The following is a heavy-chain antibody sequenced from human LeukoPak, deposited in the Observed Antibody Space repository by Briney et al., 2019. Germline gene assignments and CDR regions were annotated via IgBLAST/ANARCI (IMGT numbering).Heavy chain of an antibody. CDR3: ATHRDGCRKNWYRFHY. CDR2: IKHDGTET. Sequence: PGGSLRLACAASKFTFSHYWMIWVRQAPGKGLEWVANIKHDGTETNYVDSVKGRFTISRDNAKKSLYLQMNSLRAEDSAVYYCATHRDGCRKNWYRFHYWGQGTLVAVSS. J-gene: IGHJ4*02. V-gene: IGHV3-7*01. D-gene: IGHD5-24*01. CDR1: KFTFSHYW.